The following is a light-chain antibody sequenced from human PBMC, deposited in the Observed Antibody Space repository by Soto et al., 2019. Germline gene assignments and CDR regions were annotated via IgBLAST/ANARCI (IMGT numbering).Light chain of an antibody. CDR1: RSVSSSY. J-gene: IGKJ1*01. CDR2: GAS. Sequence: EIVLTQSPGTLSLSPGGRATLSCRASRSVSSSYLAWYQQKPGQAPRLVIYGASSRATGIPDRFSGSGSGTDFTLTISRLEPEDFAVYYCQQYGSSRWTFGQGTKVEIK. CDR3: QQYGSSRWT. V-gene: IGKV3-20*01.